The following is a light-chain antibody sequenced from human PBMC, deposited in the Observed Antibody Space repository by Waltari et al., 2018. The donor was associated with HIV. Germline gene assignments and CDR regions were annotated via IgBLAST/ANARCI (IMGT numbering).Light chain of an antibody. CDR1: SSNVGSDDL. Sequence: QSALTQPASVSGSPGQSITISCTGTSSNVGSDDLVSWYQQHPGEPPKLIIYEVTKRPSGGSNRFSGSKSGNTASLTISGLQAEDEADYYCCSCPRSGIRYVFGTGTKVTVL. CDR3: CSCPRSGIRYV. V-gene: IGLV2-23*02. CDR2: EVT. J-gene: IGLJ1*01.